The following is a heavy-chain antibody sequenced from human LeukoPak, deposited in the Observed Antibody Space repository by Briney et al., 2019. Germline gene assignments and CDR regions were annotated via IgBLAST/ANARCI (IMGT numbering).Heavy chain of an antibody. Sequence: GRSLRLSCAASGFTFSSSVMHWVRQAPGKGLEWVAVIWFDGSIKFYGDSVKGRFTVSRDNSKNTLYLQMNSLGAEDTAVYYCAKAGYDFRTGYHRGFLDYWGQGTLVNVSS. J-gene: IGHJ4*02. CDR1: GFTFSSSV. CDR2: IWFDGSIK. V-gene: IGHV3-33*06. CDR3: AKAGYDFRTGYHRGFLDY. D-gene: IGHD3-3*01.